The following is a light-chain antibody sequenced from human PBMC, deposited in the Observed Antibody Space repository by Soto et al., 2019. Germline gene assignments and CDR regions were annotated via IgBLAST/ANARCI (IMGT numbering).Light chain of an antibody. V-gene: IGLV2-11*01. CDR1: SSDVGGYNY. J-gene: IGLJ1*01. Sequence: QSSLTQPRSVSGSPGQSVTSSCTGTSSDVGGYNYVSWYQQHPGKAPKLMIYDVSKRPSGVPDRFSGSKSGNTASLTISGLQAEDEADYYCCSYAGSPYVFGTGTKVTVL. CDR3: CSYAGSPYV. CDR2: DVS.